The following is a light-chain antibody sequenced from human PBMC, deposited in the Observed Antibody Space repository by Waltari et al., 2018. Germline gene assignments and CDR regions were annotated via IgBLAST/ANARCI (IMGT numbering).Light chain of an antibody. Sequence: QSALTQPASVSGSPGQSITISCTGTSSDVGGYPYVSWYQHHPGKAPKIMIHYVNKRPPGVSNTLSGSKSGNTASLTISGLQAEDEADYYCSSYTNTSTFYVFGTGTKVTVL. J-gene: IGLJ1*01. CDR2: YVN. CDR3: SSYTNTSTFYV. CDR1: SSDVGGYPY. V-gene: IGLV2-14*03.